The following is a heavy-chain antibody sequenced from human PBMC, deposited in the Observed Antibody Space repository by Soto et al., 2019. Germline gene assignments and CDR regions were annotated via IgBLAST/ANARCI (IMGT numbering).Heavy chain of an antibody. CDR1: GFTFGIHW. J-gene: IGHJ6*02. V-gene: IGHV3-74*03. CDR3: ARDVSYGSDV. CDR2: INGDGSRT. Sequence: GGSLRLSCAASGFTFGIHWLHWVRQIPGRGLVWVSHINGDGSRTTYADSVKGRFTISRDNARNTLYLQMNSLGVEDSAVYYCARDVSYGSDVWGQGTTVTVS.